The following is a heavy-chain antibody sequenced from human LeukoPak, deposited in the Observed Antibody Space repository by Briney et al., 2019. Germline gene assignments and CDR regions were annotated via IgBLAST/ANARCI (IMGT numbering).Heavy chain of an antibody. CDR3: TTATVVWGVCAY. J-gene: IGHJ4*02. V-gene: IGHV3-15*01. Sequence: PGGSLRLSCSASGFSVTNGWMSWVRQAPGKGLEWVGRIKDRTDGGTTAYAATVKGRFTISREESKNTVYLEMNSLKTEDTAVYFCTTATVVWGVCAYGGQGTLVTVS. CDR1: GFSVTNGW. CDR2: IKDRTDGGTT. D-gene: IGHD3-10*01.